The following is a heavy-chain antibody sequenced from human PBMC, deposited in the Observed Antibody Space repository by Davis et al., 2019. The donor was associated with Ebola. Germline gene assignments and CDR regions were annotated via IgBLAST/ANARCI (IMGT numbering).Heavy chain of an antibody. CDR2: ISHSGST. V-gene: IGHV4-34*01. CDR3: AGWPEDLYFMAGDNDDSNAFDV. D-gene: IGHD3-22*01. CDR1: GGSFSDYY. Sequence: PGGSLRLSCAVYGGSFSDYYWSWIRQPPGKGLEWIGEISHSGSTNYKASLKSRVPISVETSKKQFSLKLSSVTAADTAVYYCAGWPEDLYFMAGDNDDSNAFDVWGQGTMVTVS. J-gene: IGHJ3*01.